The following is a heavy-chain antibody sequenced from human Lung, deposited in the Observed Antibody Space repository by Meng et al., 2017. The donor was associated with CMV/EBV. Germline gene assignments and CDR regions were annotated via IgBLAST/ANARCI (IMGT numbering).Heavy chain of an antibody. CDR2: IRWNGETT. V-gene: IGHV3-20*04. D-gene: IGHD3-16*01. CDR3: AREDGGD. CDR1: GFTFDDYG. Sequence: GESLKISCAASGFTFDDYGMNWVRQAPGKGLEWVSGIRWNGETTAYTDSVRGRFTISRDNAKKSLHLQMNSLRAEDTAVYYCAREDGGDWGQGTLVTVSS. J-gene: IGHJ4*02.